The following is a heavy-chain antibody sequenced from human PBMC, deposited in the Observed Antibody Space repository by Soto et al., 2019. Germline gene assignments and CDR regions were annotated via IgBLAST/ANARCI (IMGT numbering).Heavy chain of an antibody. CDR2: ISGSGGST. CDR3: AKDRLSSGPFEYFQH. CDR1: GFTFSSYA. D-gene: IGHD3-22*01. Sequence: PGGSLRLSCAASGFTFSSYAMIWVRQAPGKGLEWVSAISGSGGSTYYADSVKGRFTISRDNSKNTLYLQMNSLRAEDTAVYYCAKDRLSSGPFEYFQHWGQGTLVTVSS. J-gene: IGHJ1*01. V-gene: IGHV3-23*01.